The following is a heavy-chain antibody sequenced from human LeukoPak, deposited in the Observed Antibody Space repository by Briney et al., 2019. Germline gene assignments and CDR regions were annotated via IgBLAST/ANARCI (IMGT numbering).Heavy chain of an antibody. V-gene: IGHV5-51*01. CDR3: ARRYGSALYGVFDY. CDR1: GYTFNSYW. CDR2: IYPSDSDT. Sequence: GESLKISCKGSGYTFNSYWIGWVRQMPGAGLEWMGIIYPSDSDTRYSPSFQGKVTISADKSISTASLQWSSLKASDSAMYYFARRYGSALYGVFDYWGQGTLVIVSS. D-gene: IGHD6-19*01. J-gene: IGHJ4*02.